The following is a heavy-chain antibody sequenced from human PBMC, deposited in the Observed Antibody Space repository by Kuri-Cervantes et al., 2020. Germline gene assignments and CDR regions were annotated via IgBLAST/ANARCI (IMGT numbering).Heavy chain of an antibody. CDR1: GFSLSTSGMC. CDR2: IDWDDDK. CDR3: AHRRLGTNSAFDI. J-gene: IGHJ3*02. D-gene: IGHD1-14*01. Sequence: SGPTLVNPTQTLTLTCTFSGFSLSTSGMCVSWIRQPPGKALEWLALIDWDDDKYYSTSLKTRLTITKDTSKNQVVLTMTNMDPVDTARYYCAHRRLGTNSAFDIWGQGTMVTVSS. V-gene: IGHV2-70*12.